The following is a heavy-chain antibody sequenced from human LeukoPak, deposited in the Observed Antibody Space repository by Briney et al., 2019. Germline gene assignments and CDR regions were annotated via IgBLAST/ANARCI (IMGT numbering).Heavy chain of an antibody. CDR3: ASAVWGGQCTCPDY. CDR2: IRKATEGGAT. CDR1: GFTFSNVW. J-gene: IGHJ4*02. D-gene: IGHD3-16*01. V-gene: IGHV3-15*01. Sequence: KPGGSLRLSCAASGFTFSNVWMGWFRQAPGKGLEWVGRIRKATEGGATDYAAPVQGRFTISRDDPSNTLYLQMNSLKTEDTAVYFCASAVWGGQCTCPDYWGQGTLVTVSS.